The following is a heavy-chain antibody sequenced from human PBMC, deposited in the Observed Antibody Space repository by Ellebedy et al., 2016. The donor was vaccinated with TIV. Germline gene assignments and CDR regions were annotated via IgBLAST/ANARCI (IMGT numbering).Heavy chain of an antibody. D-gene: IGHD2-21*02. CDR2: ISATGGTT. J-gene: IGHJ4*02. Sequence: PGGSLRLSCAASGITFSTYTMDWVRQAPGKGLEWVSGISATGGTTFYADSVKGRFTISRDNSKRTVDLQMRSVRAEDTAVYFCAKDRTSGDGYWVFDSWGQGTMVSVSS. CDR1: GITFSTYT. V-gene: IGHV3-23*01. CDR3: AKDRTSGDGYWVFDS.